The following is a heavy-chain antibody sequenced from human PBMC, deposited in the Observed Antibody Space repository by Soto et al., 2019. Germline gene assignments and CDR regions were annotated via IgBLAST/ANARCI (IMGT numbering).Heavy chain of an antibody. J-gene: IGHJ4*02. D-gene: IGHD1-1*01. CDR2: SDPSDSYT. V-gene: IGHV5-10-1*03. CDR1: GYRFINYW. CDR3: VRHGNGTTFYFDF. Sequence: DVQLVQSGAEVKKPGESLRLSCQGSGYRFINYWIIWVRQMPGKGLEWVGRSDPSDSYTVYSQSFQGHVTISIDTAINTAFLEWRSLQASDTAMYYCVRHGNGTTFYFDFWGRGTLVPVSS.